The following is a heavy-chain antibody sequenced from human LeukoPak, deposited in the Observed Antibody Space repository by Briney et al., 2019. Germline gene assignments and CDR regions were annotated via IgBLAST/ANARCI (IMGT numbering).Heavy chain of an antibody. D-gene: IGHD3-22*01. V-gene: IGHV1-69*04. Sequence: SVKVSGKASGGTFSSYAISWVRQAPGQGLEWMGRIIPILGIANYAQKFQGRVTITADKSTSTAYMELSSLRSEDTAVYYCARSAYYDSSGYFDYWGQGTLVTVSS. CDR3: ARSAYYDSSGYFDY. CDR1: GGTFSSYA. CDR2: IIPILGIA. J-gene: IGHJ4*02.